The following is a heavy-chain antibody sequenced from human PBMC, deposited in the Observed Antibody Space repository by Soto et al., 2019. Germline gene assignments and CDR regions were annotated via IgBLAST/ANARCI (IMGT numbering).Heavy chain of an antibody. CDR1: GGSISSGGYY. D-gene: IGHD2-2*01. Sequence: QVQLQESGPGLVKPSQTLSLTCTVSGGSISSGGYYWSWIRQHPGKRLEWIGYIYYSGSTYYNPSLKSRITISVDTSKNQFSLKLSSVTAADTAVYYCARGRSSTSPYPIGYWGQGTLVTVSS. V-gene: IGHV4-31*03. J-gene: IGHJ4*02. CDR3: ARGRSSTSPYPIGY. CDR2: IYYSGST.